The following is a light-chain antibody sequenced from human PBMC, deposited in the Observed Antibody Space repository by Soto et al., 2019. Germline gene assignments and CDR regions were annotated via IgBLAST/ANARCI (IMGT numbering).Light chain of an antibody. CDR3: PQYGRKPPYT. Sequence: EIVLTQSPGTLSLPPGERATLSCRASQSVSSSYLAWYQQKPGQAPRLLIYGASSRATGIPDRFSGSGSGREFTLITSSIVRDDFSADYWPQYGRKPPYTFGRGTKVEIK. V-gene: IGKV3-20*01. J-gene: IGKJ2*01. CDR1: QSVSSSY. CDR2: GAS.